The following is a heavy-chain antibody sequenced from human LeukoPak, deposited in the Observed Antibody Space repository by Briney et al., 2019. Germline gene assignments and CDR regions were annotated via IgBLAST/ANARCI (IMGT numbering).Heavy chain of an antibody. CDR1: GVTLSSYW. Sequence: GGSLRLSCAASGVTLSSYWMHWVRQVPGEGLVWVSRITNDGSNTRYADSVKGRFTISRDNAKNTLYLQMNSLRAEDTAVYYCASRSCSGGSCYPSYYYYGMDVWGQGTTVTVSS. D-gene: IGHD2-15*01. J-gene: IGHJ6*02. CDR3: ASRSCSGGSCYPSYYYYGMDV. CDR2: ITNDGSNT. V-gene: IGHV3-74*01.